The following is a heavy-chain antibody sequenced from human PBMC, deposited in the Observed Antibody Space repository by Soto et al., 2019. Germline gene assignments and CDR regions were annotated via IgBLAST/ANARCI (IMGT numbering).Heavy chain of an antibody. D-gene: IGHD3-9*01. J-gene: IGHJ1*01. Sequence: TGGSLRLSCAASGFTFSSYAMSWVRQAPGKGLEWVSAISGSGGGTYYADSVKGRFTISRDNSKNTLYLQMNSLRAEDTAVYYCAKEGYDILTYQHWGQGTLVTVSS. CDR1: GFTFSSYA. CDR2: ISGSGGGT. CDR3: AKEGYDILTYQH. V-gene: IGHV3-23*01.